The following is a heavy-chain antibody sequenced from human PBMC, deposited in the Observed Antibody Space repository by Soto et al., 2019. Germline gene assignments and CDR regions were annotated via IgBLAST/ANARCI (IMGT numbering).Heavy chain of an antibody. CDR3: ATSTFFGVVIQKKQLFFVFDY. CDR2: FDPEDGET. J-gene: IGHJ4*02. CDR1: GYTLTELS. D-gene: IGHD3-3*01. V-gene: IGHV1-24*01. Sequence: ASVKVSCKVSGYTLTELSMHWVRQAPGKGLEWMGGFDPEDGETIYAQKFQGRVTMTEDTSTDTAYMELSGLRSEDTAVYYCATSTFFGVVIQKKQLFFVFDYWGQGPLVPVSS.